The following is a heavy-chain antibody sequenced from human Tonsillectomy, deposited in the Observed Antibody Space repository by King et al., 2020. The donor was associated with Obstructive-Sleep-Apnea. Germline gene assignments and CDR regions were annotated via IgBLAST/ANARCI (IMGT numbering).Heavy chain of an antibody. CDR1: GFTFSNYG. CDR3: ARVSYSSGWEGDY. D-gene: IGHD6-19*01. CDR2: IRYDGSNK. Sequence: VQLVESGGGVVQPGRSLRLSCAASGFTFSNYGMHWVRQAPGKGLEWVAFIRYDGSNKYYGDSVKGRFTISRDNSKNTQYLQMNSLRPEDTAVYYCARVSYSSGWEGDYWGQGTLVIVSS. J-gene: IGHJ4*02. V-gene: IGHV3-30*02.